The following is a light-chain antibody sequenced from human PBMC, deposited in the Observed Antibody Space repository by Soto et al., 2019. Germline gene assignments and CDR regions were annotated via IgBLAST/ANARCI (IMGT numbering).Light chain of an antibody. Sequence: QPVLTQPPSVSGAPGQRVTIPCTGSSSNIGAGYDVHWYQQLPGTAPKLLIYGNSNRPSGVPDRFSGSKSGTSASLANTGLQAEDEADYYCQYYDSRLNGYVFGTGTKLTVL. CDR3: QYYDSRLNGYV. CDR1: SSNIGAGYD. V-gene: IGLV1-40*01. CDR2: GNS. J-gene: IGLJ1*01.